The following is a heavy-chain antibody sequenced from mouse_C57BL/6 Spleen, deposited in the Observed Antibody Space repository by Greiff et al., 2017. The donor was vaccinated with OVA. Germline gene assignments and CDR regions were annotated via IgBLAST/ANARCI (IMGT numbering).Heavy chain of an antibody. V-gene: IGHV14-3*01. Sequence: EVQLQQSVAELVRPGASVKLSCTASGFTIKNTYMHWVKQRPEQGLEWIGRIDPANGNTKYAPKFPGKATITADKSSNTAYLQLSILPSEDTAIYYCALYYSGSSSFAYWGQGTLVTVSA. D-gene: IGHD1-1*01. CDR1: GFTIKNTY. J-gene: IGHJ3*01. CDR3: ALYYSGSSSFAY. CDR2: IDPANGNT.